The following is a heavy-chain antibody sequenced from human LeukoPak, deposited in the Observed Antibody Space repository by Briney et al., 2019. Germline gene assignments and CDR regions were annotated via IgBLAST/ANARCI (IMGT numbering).Heavy chain of an antibody. D-gene: IGHD3-22*01. V-gene: IGHV3-53*01. CDR2: ISSGDST. CDR3: AREGIDYYDKSGYVY. Sequence: GGSLRLSCAASGFTVSSNYMSWVRQAPGKGLEWVSVISSGDSTYYADSVKGRFTISRDNSKNTLYLQMKSLRAEDTAVYYCAREGIDYYDKSGYVYWGQGTLVTVSS. J-gene: IGHJ4*02. CDR1: GFTVSSNY.